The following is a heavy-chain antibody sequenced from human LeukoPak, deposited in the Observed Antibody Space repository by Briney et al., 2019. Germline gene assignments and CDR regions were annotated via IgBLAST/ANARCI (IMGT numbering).Heavy chain of an antibody. V-gene: IGHV3-21*01. CDR2: ISSSSSYI. J-gene: IGHJ6*03. CDR3: ARSLKPYYYYYYYMDV. CDR1: GFTFSSYS. D-gene: IGHD3-9*01. Sequence: GGSLRLSFAASGFTFSSYSMNWVRQAPGKGLEWVSSISSSSSYIYYADSVKGRFTVSRDNAKDSLYLQMNSLRAEDTAVYYCARSLKPYYYYYYYMDVWGKGTTVTVSS.